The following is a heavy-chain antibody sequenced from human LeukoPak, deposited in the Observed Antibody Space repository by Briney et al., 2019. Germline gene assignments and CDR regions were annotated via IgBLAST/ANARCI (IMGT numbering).Heavy chain of an antibody. CDR2: ISYNAYTT. J-gene: IGHJ4*02. CDR3: AKGSGSYYSGVDY. V-gene: IGHV3-23*01. CDR1: GFIFSDYD. Sequence: PGGSLRPSCVGSGFIFSDYDMTWVRQAPGKGLKWVSSISYNAYTTYYADSVKGRFTIARDNSKNTLYLQMNSLRVEDTAVYYCAKGSGSYYSGVDYWGQGTLVTVSS. D-gene: IGHD1-26*01.